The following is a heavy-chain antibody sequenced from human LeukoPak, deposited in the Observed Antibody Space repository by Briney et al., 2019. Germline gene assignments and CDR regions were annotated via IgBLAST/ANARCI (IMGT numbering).Heavy chain of an antibody. CDR3: ARDEDGRSSNYVFDY. CDR2: ISKDGSQR. Sequence: GGSLRLSCAASGFTFSSYGMHWVRQAPGKGLEWVAVISKDGSQRYYADSVKGRFTISRDNSKNTVYLQMTTLRVEDTAVYYCARDEDGRSSNYVFDYWGQGTLVAVSS. CDR1: GFTFSSYG. J-gene: IGHJ4*02. V-gene: IGHV3-30-3*01. D-gene: IGHD3-16*01.